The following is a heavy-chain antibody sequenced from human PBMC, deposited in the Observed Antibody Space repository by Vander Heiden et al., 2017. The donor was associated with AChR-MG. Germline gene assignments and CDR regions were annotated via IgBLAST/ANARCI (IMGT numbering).Heavy chain of an antibody. CDR2: ISYDGSDK. CDR1: GVTFSSYG. Sequence: QVQLGKSGGGVVQPGRSLRLSCVVSGVTFSSYGMHWVGQAPGKVLEWVTFISYDGSDKNYADSVKGRFTISRDNSKNTLYLQMNSLRAEDTAVYFCAKESRENWGQGTLVTVSS. J-gene: IGHJ4*02. CDR3: AKESREN. V-gene: IGHV3-30*18.